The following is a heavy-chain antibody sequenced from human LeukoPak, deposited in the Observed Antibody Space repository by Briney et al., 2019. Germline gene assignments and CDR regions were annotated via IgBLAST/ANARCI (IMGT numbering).Heavy chain of an antibody. CDR3: ARGGRYSSGWPSFDY. J-gene: IGHJ4*02. CDR1: GFTFDDYG. D-gene: IGHD6-19*01. Sequence: GGSLRLXCAASGFTFDDYGMSWVRQAPGKGLEWVSGINWNGGSTGYADSVKGRFTISRDNAKNSLYLQMNSLRAEDTALYYCARGGRYSSGWPSFDYWGQGTLVTVSS. V-gene: IGHV3-20*04. CDR2: INWNGGST.